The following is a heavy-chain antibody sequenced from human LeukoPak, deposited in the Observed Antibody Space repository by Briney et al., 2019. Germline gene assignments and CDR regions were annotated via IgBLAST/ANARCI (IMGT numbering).Heavy chain of an antibody. J-gene: IGHJ3*02. V-gene: IGHV4-59*08. CDR3: ARRRKVPAPRAGDAFDI. CDR1: GGSISSYY. D-gene: IGHD2-21*02. CDR2: IYYSGST. Sequence: SETLSLTCTVSGGSISSYYWSWIRQPPGKGLEWIGYIYYSGSTNYSPSLKSRVTISLDTSKNQFSLKLSSATAADTAIYYCARRRKVPAPRAGDAFDIWGQGTMVTVSS.